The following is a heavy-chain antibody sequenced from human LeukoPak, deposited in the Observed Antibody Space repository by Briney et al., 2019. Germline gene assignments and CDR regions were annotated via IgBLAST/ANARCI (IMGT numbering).Heavy chain of an antibody. CDR3: ARVGNNNGFAY. Sequence: GGSLRLSCAASGFTFSSFWMHWVRHAPGKGLVGVSRINSDGSNASYADSVKGRFTISRDNAKNTVYLQMNSLRPEDTAVYYCARVGNNNGFAYWGQGNLVTVSS. V-gene: IGHV3-74*01. CDR2: INSDGSNA. D-gene: IGHD5-18*01. CDR1: GFTFSSFW. J-gene: IGHJ4*02.